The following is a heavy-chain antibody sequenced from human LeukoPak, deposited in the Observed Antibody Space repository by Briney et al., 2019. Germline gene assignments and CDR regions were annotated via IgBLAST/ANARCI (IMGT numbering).Heavy chain of an antibody. CDR1: GGSITNNNW. Sequence: SGTLSLTCAVSGGSITNNNWWSWVRQPPGKGLEWIGEIYHSGSTNYNPSLKSRVTISIDTSKNHFSLKLSSVTAADTAVYYCARAGGFFSPFGYWGQGTLVTVSS. V-gene: IGHV4-4*02. CDR2: IYHSGST. J-gene: IGHJ4*02. CDR3: ARAGGFFSPFGY. D-gene: IGHD3-16*01.